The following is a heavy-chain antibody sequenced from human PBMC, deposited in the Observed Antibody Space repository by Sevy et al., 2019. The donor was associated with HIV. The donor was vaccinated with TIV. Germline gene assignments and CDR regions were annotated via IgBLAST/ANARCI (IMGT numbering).Heavy chain of an antibody. CDR3: ARDHPSTAPFDY. D-gene: IGHD2-21*02. J-gene: IGHJ4*02. CDR2: IKQDGSEN. Sequence: GGSLRLSCAASGFTFSNFWMSWVRQAPGKGLEFVANIKQDGSENFYAESVMGGFTISRDNARNSLFLQMNNLRVEETAVYYCARDHPSTAPFDYWGQGTLVTVSS. V-gene: IGHV3-7*03. CDR1: GFTFSNFW.